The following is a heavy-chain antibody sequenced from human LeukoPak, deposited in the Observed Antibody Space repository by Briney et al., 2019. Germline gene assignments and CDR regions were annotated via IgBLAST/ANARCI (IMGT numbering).Heavy chain of an antibody. CDR3: ARDPITMVRGVAGGPGYYYYMDV. Sequence: SETLSLTCTVSGGSISSSSYYWGWIRQPPGKGLEWIGSIYYSGSTYYNPSLKSRVTISVDTSKNQFSLKLSSVTAADTAVYYCARDPITMVRGVAGGPGYYYYMDVWGKGTTVTVSS. CDR2: IYYSGST. J-gene: IGHJ6*03. D-gene: IGHD3-10*01. CDR1: GGSISSSSYY. V-gene: IGHV4-39*07.